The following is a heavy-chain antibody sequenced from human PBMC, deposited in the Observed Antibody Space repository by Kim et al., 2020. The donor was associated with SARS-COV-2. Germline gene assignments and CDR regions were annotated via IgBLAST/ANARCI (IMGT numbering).Heavy chain of an antibody. CDR1: GFTFRTSW. Sequence: GGSLRLSCAASGFTFRTSWMTWVRQAPGKGLEWVATIKEDGSKTYYVDSVKGRFIISRDNAKNSLYLQMDSLRAEDTAVYFCARGQDLIWGLGTIVIVSS. V-gene: IGHV3-7*03. J-gene: IGHJ3*01. CDR2: IKEDGSKT. CDR3: ARGQDLI.